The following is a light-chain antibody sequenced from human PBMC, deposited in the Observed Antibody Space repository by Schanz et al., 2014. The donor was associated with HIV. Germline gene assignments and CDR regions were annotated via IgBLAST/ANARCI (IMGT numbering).Light chain of an antibody. Sequence: DIQMTQSPAYLSASVGDRVTITCRASQTITNYLNWYQRKPGKAPKLLIYAVSSLRSGVPSRFSGSGSGTDFTLTISSLQPEDFATYYCQQSYSTPLTFGGGTKVEIK. J-gene: IGKJ4*01. CDR3: QQSYSTPLT. CDR2: AVS. CDR1: QTITNY. V-gene: IGKV1-39*01.